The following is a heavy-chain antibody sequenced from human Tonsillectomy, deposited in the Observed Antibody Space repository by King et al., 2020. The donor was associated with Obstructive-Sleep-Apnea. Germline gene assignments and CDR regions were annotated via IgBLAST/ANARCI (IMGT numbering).Heavy chain of an antibody. Sequence: VQLVESGGGLVKPGGSLRLSCAASGFTFSSYSINWVRQAPGKGLGWVSSISSIRMYIYYADSVKGRFTISRDNAKNSLYLQMNSLRAEDTAVYYCARDGKEQQLAYFDYWGQGTLVTVSS. CDR3: ARDGKEQQLAYFDY. J-gene: IGHJ4*02. CDR2: ISSIRMYI. V-gene: IGHV3-21*01. CDR1: GFTFSSYS. D-gene: IGHD6-13*01.